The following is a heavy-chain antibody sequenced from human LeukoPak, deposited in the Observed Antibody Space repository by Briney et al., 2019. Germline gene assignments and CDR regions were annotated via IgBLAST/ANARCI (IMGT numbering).Heavy chain of an antibody. CDR2: ISGSGGSA. V-gene: IGHV3-23*01. J-gene: IGHJ6*04. D-gene: IGHD3-10*02. CDR1: GFTFSSYG. Sequence: GGSLRLSCAASGFTFSSYGMSWVRQAPGKGLEWVSAISGSGGSAYYADSVKGRFTISRDNSKNTLYLQMNSLRAEDTAVYYCAELGITMIGGVWGKGTTVTISS. CDR3: AELGITMIGGV.